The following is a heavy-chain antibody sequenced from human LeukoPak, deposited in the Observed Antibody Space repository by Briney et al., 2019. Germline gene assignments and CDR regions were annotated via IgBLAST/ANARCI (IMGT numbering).Heavy chain of an antibody. CDR3: ARDRGPKGVLD. CDR2: IYSGGST. Sequence: GGSLRLSCAASGFTFSSYAMSWVRQAPGKGLEWVSVIYSGGSTYYADSVKGRFTISRDNSKNTLYLQMNSLRAEDTAVYYCARDRGPKGVLDWGQGTLVTVSS. V-gene: IGHV3-53*01. CDR1: GFTFSSYA. J-gene: IGHJ4*02. D-gene: IGHD3-10*01.